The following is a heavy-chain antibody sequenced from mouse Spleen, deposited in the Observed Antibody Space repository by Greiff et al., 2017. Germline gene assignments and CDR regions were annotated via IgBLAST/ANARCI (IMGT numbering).Heavy chain of an antibody. CDR3: ARYRGDY. V-gene: IGHV1-54*01. CDR2: INPGSGGT. J-gene: IGHJ4*01. Sequence: QVQLKESGAELVRPGTSVKVSCKASGYAFTNYLIEWVKQRPGQGLEWIGVINPGSGGTNYNEKFKGKATLTADKSSSTAYMQLSSLTSDDSAVYFCARYRGDYWGQGTSVTVSS. D-gene: IGHD3-1*01. CDR1: GYAFTNYL.